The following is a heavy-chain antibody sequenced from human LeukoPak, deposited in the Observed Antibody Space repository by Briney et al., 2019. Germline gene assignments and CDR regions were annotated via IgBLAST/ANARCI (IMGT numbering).Heavy chain of an antibody. V-gene: IGHV4-59*01. Sequence: PSETLSLTCTVSGGSISSYYWSWIRQPPGKGLEWIGYIYYSGSTNYNPSLKSRVTISVDTSKNQFSLKLSSVTAADTAVYYCARGYGDYYYYYYMDVWGKGTTVTISS. CDR3: ARGYGDYYYYYYMDV. J-gene: IGHJ6*03. CDR1: GGSISSYY. D-gene: IGHD4-17*01. CDR2: IYYSGST.